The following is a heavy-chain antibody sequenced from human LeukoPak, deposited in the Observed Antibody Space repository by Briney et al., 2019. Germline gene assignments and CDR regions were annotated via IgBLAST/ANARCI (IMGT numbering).Heavy chain of an antibody. V-gene: IGHV4-59*01. CDR2: IYCTGST. CDR3: ARYRQGTSGNDY. CDR1: GGSISGYY. D-gene: IGHD2-8*01. Sequence: SETLSLTCTVSGGSISGYYWSWIRQPPGKGLEWIGYIYCTGSTKYNPSLRSRVSFSVDTSKNQFSLRLTSVTAADTAVYYCARYRQGTSGNDYWGQGTLVTVSS. J-gene: IGHJ4*02.